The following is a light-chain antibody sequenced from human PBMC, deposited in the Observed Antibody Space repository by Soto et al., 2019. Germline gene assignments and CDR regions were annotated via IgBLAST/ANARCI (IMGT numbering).Light chain of an antibody. J-gene: IGLJ1*01. CDR3: AAWDDSLNGSYV. CDR1: SSSIGRNT. CDR2: SNS. V-gene: IGLV1-44*01. Sequence: QSVLTQPPSASGTPGQRVTISCSGSSSSIGRNTVNWYQQLPGTAPKRLIYSNSQRPSGVPDRFSGSKSGTSASLAISGLQSEDEADYYCAAWDDSLNGSYVFGTGTKVTVL.